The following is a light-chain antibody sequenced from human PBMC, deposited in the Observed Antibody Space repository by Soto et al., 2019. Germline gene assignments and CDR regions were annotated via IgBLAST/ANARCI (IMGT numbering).Light chain of an antibody. J-gene: IGKJ5*01. CDR1: QSVSSSY. V-gene: IGKV3-20*01. CDR3: QQYGSSLSIT. Sequence: EIVLTQSPCTLSLSPGRRATLCCRASQSVSSSYLAWYQQKPGQAPRLXIYGASSRATGIPDRFSGSGSGTDFTLTISRLEPEDFAVYYCQQYGSSLSITFGQGTRLEIK. CDR2: GAS.